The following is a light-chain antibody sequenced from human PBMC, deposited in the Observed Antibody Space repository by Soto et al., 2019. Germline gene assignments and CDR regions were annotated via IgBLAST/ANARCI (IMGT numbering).Light chain of an antibody. CDR1: SSDIGEYNY. CDR2: EVT. J-gene: IGLJ2*01. CDR3: SSYATSNNVV. V-gene: IGLV2-8*01. Sequence: QSVLTQPPSASGSPGQSVTISCTGTSSDIGEYNYVSWYQQHPGKAPKLMIYEVTKRPSGVPDRFSGSKSGNTASLTVSGLQADDEADYFCSSYATSNNVVFGGGTKLTVL.